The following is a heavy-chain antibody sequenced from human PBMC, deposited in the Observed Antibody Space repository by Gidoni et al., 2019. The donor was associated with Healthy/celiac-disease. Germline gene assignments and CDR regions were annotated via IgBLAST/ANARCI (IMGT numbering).Heavy chain of an antibody. Sequence: ELQLVQSGAEVKQPGESLKISCKGSGYSFTSYWIGWVRQMPGKGLEWMGIIYPGDSDTRYSPSFQGQVTISADKSISTAYLQWSSLKASDTAMYYCARSDVLLWFGELFSFDYWGQGTLVTVSS. CDR3: ARSDVLLWFGELFSFDY. J-gene: IGHJ4*02. CDR2: IYPGDSDT. CDR1: GYSFTSYW. D-gene: IGHD3-10*01. V-gene: IGHV5-51*01.